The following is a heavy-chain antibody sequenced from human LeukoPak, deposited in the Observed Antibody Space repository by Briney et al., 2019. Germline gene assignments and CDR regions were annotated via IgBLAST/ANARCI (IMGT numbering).Heavy chain of an antibody. J-gene: IGHJ5*02. CDR3: ARDIGGSYYDSSGWPDP. D-gene: IGHD3-22*01. CDR1: GGSIISSSYY. CDR2: IYYLGNT. Sequence: SETLSLTCTVSGGSIISSSYYWGWIRQPPGKGLEWIGSIYYLGNTNYNPSLKSRVTISVDTSKNQFSLRLSSVTAADTAVYYCARDIGGSYYDSSGWPDPWGQGTLVTVSS. V-gene: IGHV4-39*07.